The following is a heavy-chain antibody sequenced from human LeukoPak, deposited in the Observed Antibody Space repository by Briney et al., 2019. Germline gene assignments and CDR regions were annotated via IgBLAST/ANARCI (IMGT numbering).Heavy chain of an antibody. Sequence: GGSLRLSCAASGVTFNSYAMNWVRQAPGKGLEWVSSLSDGGHSSFYADSVKGRFTIYRDDSQNILYLQMNNLSGDDTALYYCAFSPLGFNYGYAYWGQGTLVTVSS. CDR1: GVTFNSYA. CDR2: LSDGGHSS. D-gene: IGHD5-18*01. V-gene: IGHV3-23*01. J-gene: IGHJ4*02. CDR3: AFSPLGFNYGYAY.